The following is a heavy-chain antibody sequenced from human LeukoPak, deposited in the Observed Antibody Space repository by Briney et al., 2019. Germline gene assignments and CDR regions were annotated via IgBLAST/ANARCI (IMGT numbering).Heavy chain of an antibody. V-gene: IGHV3-66*01. CDR3: ARDPGDYDILTGYSVGAFDI. CDR1: GFTVSSNY. J-gene: IGHJ3*02. Sequence: PGGSLRLSCAASGFTVSSNYMSWVRQAPGKGLEWVSAIYSGGSTYYADSVKGRFTISRDNSKNTLYLQMNSLRAEDTAVYYCARDPGDYDILTGYSVGAFDIWGQGTMVTVSS. D-gene: IGHD3-9*01. CDR2: IYSGGST.